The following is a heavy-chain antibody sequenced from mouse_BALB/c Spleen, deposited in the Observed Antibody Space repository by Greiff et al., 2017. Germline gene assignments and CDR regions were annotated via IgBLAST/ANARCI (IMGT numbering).Heavy chain of an antibody. V-gene: IGHV5-12-2*01. Sequence: DVKLVESGGGLVQPGGSLKLSCAASGFTFSSYTMSWVRQTPEKRLEWVAYISNGGGSTYYPDTVKGRFTISRDNAKNTLYLQMSSLKSEDTAMYFCARRRDYDVAMDYWGQGTSVTVSS. J-gene: IGHJ4*01. CDR2: ISNGGGST. D-gene: IGHD2-4*01. CDR3: ARRRDYDVAMDY. CDR1: GFTFSSYT.